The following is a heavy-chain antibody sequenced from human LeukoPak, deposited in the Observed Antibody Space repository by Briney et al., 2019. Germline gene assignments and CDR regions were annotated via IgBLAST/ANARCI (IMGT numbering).Heavy chain of an antibody. CDR1: GFTFSSYG. CDR2: ISYDGSNK. D-gene: IGHD6-19*01. Sequence: PGGSLRLSCAASGFTFSSYGMHWVRQAPGKGLEWVAVISYDGSNKYYADSVKGRFTISRDNSKNTLYLQMNSLRAEDTAVYYCAKTRPSVAGLYYYYYGMDVWGQGTTVTVSS. J-gene: IGHJ6*02. CDR3: AKTRPSVAGLYYYYYGMDV. V-gene: IGHV3-30*18.